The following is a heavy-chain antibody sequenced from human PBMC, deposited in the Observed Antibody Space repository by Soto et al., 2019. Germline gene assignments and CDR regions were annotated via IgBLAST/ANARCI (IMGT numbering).Heavy chain of an antibody. CDR1: GGSISSGDYY. CDR2: IYYSGST. V-gene: IGHV4-30-4*01. CDR3: ARGLYCSGGSCYFYFDY. Sequence: QVQLQESGPGLVKPSQTLSLTCTVSGGSISSGDYYWSWIRQPPGKGLEWIGYIYYSGSTYYNPSLKSRVTISVDTSKTQFSLKLSSVTAADTAVYYCARGLYCSGGSCYFYFDYWGQGTLVTVSS. D-gene: IGHD2-15*01. J-gene: IGHJ4*02.